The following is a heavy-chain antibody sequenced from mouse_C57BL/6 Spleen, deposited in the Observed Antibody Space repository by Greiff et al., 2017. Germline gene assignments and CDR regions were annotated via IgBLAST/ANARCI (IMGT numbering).Heavy chain of an antibody. Sequence: EVKLMESGPGLVKPSQSLSLTCSVTGYSITSGYYWNWIRQFPGNKLEWMGYISYDGSNNYNPSLKNRISITRDTSKNQCFLKLNSVTTEDTATYYCAREGYYGSAMDYWGQGTSVTVSS. CDR1: GYSITSGYY. CDR3: AREGYYGSAMDY. J-gene: IGHJ4*01. CDR2: ISYDGSN. D-gene: IGHD1-1*01. V-gene: IGHV3-6*01.